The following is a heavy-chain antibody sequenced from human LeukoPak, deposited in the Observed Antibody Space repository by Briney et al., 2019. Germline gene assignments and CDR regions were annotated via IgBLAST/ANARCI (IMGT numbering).Heavy chain of an antibody. J-gene: IGHJ4*02. D-gene: IGHD5-24*01. V-gene: IGHV4-59*01. CDR1: GGSISSYY. CDR2: VYYSGNT. CDR3: ARGVDEYNYYFDS. Sequence: SETLSLTCTVSGGSISSYYWTWIRQPPGKGLEWIGYVYYSGNTNYNPSLKSRVTISLDTSENQFSLKVNSVTAADTAVYYCARGVDEYNYYFDSWGQGTLVTVSS.